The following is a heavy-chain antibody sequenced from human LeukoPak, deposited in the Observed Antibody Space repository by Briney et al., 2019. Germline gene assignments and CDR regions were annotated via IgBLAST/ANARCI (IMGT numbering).Heavy chain of an antibody. D-gene: IGHD2-15*01. CDR1: GGSIKNYY. J-gene: IGHJ6*04. CDR2: VNYTGTT. V-gene: IGHV4-59*01. CDR3: ARQSFSCYHDGQNF. Sequence: PSETLSLTCALSGGSIKNYYWSWIRQPLGKGLEWIGYVNYTGTTSYNPSLKSRVTIIVATSKNQFSLTLNSMTAADTAVYYCARQSFSCYHDGQNFWGGDTTLSVPT.